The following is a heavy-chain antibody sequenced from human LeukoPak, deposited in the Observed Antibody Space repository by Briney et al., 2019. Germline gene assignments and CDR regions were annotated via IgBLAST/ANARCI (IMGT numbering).Heavy chain of an antibody. CDR2: IVVGSGST. Sequence: GTSVKVSCKASGFTFTSSAVQWVRQARGQRLEWIGWIVVGSGSTNYAQKFQERVTITRDMSTSTAYMELSSLRSEDTAVYYCAAVSVSSIEYYFDYWGQGTLVTVSS. D-gene: IGHD3-16*01. V-gene: IGHV1-58*01. CDR3: AAVSVSSIEYYFDY. CDR1: GFTFTSSA. J-gene: IGHJ4*02.